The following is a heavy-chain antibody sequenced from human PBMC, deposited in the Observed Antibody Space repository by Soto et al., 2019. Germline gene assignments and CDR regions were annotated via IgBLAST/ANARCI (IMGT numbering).Heavy chain of an antibody. CDR2: ISSNGGTT. D-gene: IGHD1-7*01. CDR1: GFTLSSYD. Sequence: EVQLAESGGGMVQPGGSLRLSWVAPGFTLSSYDMNGVRQAPGKGLEYVSSISSNGGTTYYGNSVKGRFTISRDNSKNTLYLQMGSLRAEDMAVYYCVRRVSGNYDYWGQGTLVTVSS. J-gene: IGHJ4*02. V-gene: IGHV3-64*01. CDR3: VRRVSGNYDY.